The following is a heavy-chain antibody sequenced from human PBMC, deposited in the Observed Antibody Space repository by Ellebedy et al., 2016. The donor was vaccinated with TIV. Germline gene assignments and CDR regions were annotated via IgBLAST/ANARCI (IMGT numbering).Heavy chain of an antibody. J-gene: IGHJ4*02. CDR1: GFTFSSYS. Sequence: GESLKISCAASGFTFSSYSMNWVRQAPGKGLEWVSYISSSSSTIYYADSVKGRFTISRDNAKNSPYLQLNSLRDEDTAVYYCARVGDSRPMGYWGQGTLVTVSS. V-gene: IGHV3-48*02. CDR3: ARVGDSRPMGY. D-gene: IGHD2-21*02. CDR2: ISSSSSTI.